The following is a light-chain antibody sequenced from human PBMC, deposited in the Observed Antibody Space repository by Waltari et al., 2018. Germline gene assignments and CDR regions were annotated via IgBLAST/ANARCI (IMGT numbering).Light chain of an antibody. CDR3: LKYNIAPRT. J-gene: IGKJ1*01. Sequence: DIKMTQSPSSLSASVGDRVTITCRASKGISNYLAWYQQKPGKVPNLLIYGASTLQSGVPSRFSGSGSGTYYTLTISSLQPEDVATYYCLKYNIAPRTFGQGTKVEIK. CDR1: KGISNY. CDR2: GAS. V-gene: IGKV1-27*01.